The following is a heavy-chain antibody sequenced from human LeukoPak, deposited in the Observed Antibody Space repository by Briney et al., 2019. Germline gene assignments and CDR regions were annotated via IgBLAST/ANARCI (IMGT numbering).Heavy chain of an antibody. CDR1: GGSISSSSYY. Sequence: SETLSLTCTVSGGSISSSSYYWGWIRQPPGKGLEWIGSIYYSGSTYYNPSLKSRVTISVDTSKNQFSLKLSSVTAADTAVYYCARDDTYYYGSGSYVWGQGTLVTVSS. D-gene: IGHD3-10*01. J-gene: IGHJ4*02. CDR2: IYYSGST. V-gene: IGHV4-39*07. CDR3: ARDDTYYYGSGSYV.